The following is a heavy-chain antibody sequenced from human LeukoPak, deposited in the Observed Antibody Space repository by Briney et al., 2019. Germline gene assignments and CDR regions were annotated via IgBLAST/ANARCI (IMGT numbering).Heavy chain of an antibody. D-gene: IGHD1-26*01. J-gene: IGHJ3*02. CDR2: INWNGGST. CDR1: GFTFDDYG. Sequence: GGSLRLSCAASGFTFDDYGMTWVRQVPGKGLEWVSGINWNGGSTGYADSVKGRFTIFRDNAKNSLYLQMNSLRAEDTAVYYCVRDYSGSYRPLILDIWGQGTMVTVSS. V-gene: IGHV3-20*04. CDR3: VRDYSGSYRPLILDI.